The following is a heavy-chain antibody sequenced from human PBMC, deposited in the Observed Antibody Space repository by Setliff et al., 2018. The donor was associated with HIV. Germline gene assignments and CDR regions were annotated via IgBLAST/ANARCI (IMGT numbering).Heavy chain of an antibody. CDR3: AKERGDGHGYYFHY. CDR1: GFTFISYD. D-gene: IGHD3-3*01. Sequence: GSLRLSCAASGFTFISYDMSWVRQAPGKGLEWVSGISGRGGTTKYADSVKGRFTISRDNSKNMLYLHMNSLRAEDTAVYYCAKERGDGHGYYFHYWGQGTLVTVSS. J-gene: IGHJ4*02. CDR2: ISGRGGTT. V-gene: IGHV3-23*01.